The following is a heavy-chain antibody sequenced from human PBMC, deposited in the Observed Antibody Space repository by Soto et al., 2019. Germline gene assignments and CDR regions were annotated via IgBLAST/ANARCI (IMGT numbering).Heavy chain of an antibody. CDR3: VRLSGSGSSDSEY. V-gene: IGHV5-51*03. D-gene: IGHD3-10*01. CDR1: GYHFTSSW. Sequence: GESVKISCKGSGYHFTSSWTGWVRQMPGKGLEWMGIIYPRDSDTRYSPSFQGQVTISADKSISTAYLQWSSLKASDTAMYYCVRLSGSGSSDSEYWGQGTLVTVSS. CDR2: IYPRDSDT. J-gene: IGHJ4*02.